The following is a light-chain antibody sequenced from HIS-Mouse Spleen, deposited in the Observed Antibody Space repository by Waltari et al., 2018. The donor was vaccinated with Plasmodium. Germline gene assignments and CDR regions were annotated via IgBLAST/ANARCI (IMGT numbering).Light chain of an antibody. CDR3: QQYNRTPLLT. J-gene: IGKJ4*01. CDR1: RSVLYSSNNKNY. CDR2: WAA. V-gene: IGKV4-1*01. Sequence: DIVITPSPDSLSVSLGERDTITFKSSRSVLYSSNNKNYLAWNQQKPGPPSRLLIYWAATRYSGVPARFSGGGSGTDFTLTISSSQAEDVAVDFGQQYNRTPLLTFGGGTKVAIK.